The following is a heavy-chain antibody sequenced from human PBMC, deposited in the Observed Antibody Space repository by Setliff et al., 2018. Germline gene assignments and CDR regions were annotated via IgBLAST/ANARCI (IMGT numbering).Heavy chain of an antibody. CDR3: GRGFSRIEGWGNWFDP. CDR1: GGSVSNSGFF. D-gene: IGHD2-15*01. J-gene: IGHJ5*02. CDR2: IYDSGSS. V-gene: IGHV4-39*01. Sequence: SETLSLTCTVSGGSVSNSGFFWGWLSQAPGKGLEWIGNIYDSGSSNYNASLKSRLIITRDTSKNQISLKLTSVTAADTAVYYCGRGFSRIEGWGNWFDPWGQGILVTVSS.